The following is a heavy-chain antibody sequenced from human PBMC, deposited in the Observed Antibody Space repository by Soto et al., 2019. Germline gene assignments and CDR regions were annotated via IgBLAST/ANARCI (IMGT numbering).Heavy chain of an antibody. V-gene: IGHV3-30-3*01. CDR3: ARDLYYSDGMDV. CDR1: GFTFSSYA. Sequence: QVQLVESGGGVVQPGRSLRLSCAASGFTFSSYAMHWVRQAPGKGLEWVAVISYDGSNKYYADSVKGRFTISRDNSKNTLYLQMNSLRAEDTAVYYCARDLYYSDGMDVWGQGTTVTVSS. CDR2: ISYDGSNK. J-gene: IGHJ6*02. D-gene: IGHD3-10*01.